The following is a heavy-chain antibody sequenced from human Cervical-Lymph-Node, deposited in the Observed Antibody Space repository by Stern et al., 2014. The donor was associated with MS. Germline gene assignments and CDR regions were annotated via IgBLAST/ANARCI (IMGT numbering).Heavy chain of an antibody. Sequence: QVQLVQSGAEVKKPGASVKVSCKASGYTFTDYYIHWVRQAPGQGLEWMGWINPNSGGTNYEQKFQGRVTMTGDTSISTAYMELSRLRSDDTAVHYCARNMEGYDTSGYAYWYFDLWSRGTLVTVSS. CDR1: GYTFTDYY. V-gene: IGHV1-2*02. D-gene: IGHD3-22*01. J-gene: IGHJ2*01. CDR2: INPNSGGT. CDR3: ARNMEGYDTSGYAYWYFDL.